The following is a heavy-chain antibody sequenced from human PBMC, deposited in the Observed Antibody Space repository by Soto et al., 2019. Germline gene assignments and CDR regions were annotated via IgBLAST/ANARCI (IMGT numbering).Heavy chain of an antibody. D-gene: IGHD2-15*01. V-gene: IGHV4-39*01. CDR1: GGSISSSSYY. Sequence: SETLSLTCTVSGGSISSSSYYWGWIRQPPGKGLEWIGSIYHSGSTNYNPSLKSRVTISVDTSKNQFSLKLSSVTAADTAVYYCARCLHILVVVAAHFDYWGQGTLVTVSS. CDR3: ARCLHILVVVAAHFDY. J-gene: IGHJ4*02. CDR2: IYHSGST.